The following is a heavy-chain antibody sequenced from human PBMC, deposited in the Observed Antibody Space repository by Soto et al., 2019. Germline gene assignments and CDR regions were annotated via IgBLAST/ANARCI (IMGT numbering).Heavy chain of an antibody. D-gene: IGHD3-10*01. J-gene: IGHJ4*02. CDR1: GASVNSGNSH. Sequence: SETLSLTCTVSGASVNSGNSHWLWLRQPPGKGLEWLGFIDHSGYTDYRPSLQGRVTISVDTSNNQFSLKVTSVTAADTGIYYCGRVGWGGDSWGQGSRVTVSS. CDR3: GRVGWGGDS. V-gene: IGHV4-61*01. CDR2: IDHSGYT.